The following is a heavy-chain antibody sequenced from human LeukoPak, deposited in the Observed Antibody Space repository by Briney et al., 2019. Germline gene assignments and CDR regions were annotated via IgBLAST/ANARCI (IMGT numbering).Heavy chain of an antibody. CDR3: ARARAYGDYGY. D-gene: IGHD4-17*01. CDR2: IYYTGST. CDR1: GGSISSYY. Sequence: SDTLSLTCTVSGGSISSYYWSWVGPPPGKELDWIGYIYYTGSTNYNPSLKSRVTISVDTSKNQFSLKLSSVTAADTAVYYCARARAYGDYGYWGQGTLVTVAS. J-gene: IGHJ4*02. V-gene: IGHV4-59*07.